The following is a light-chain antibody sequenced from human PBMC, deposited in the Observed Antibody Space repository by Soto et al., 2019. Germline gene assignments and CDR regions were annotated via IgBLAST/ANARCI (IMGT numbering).Light chain of an antibody. CDR1: QSLLYTNGNTY. V-gene: IGKV2-30*01. CDR3: MQGTHWPRT. Sequence: DVVMTQSPLSLPVTLGQPASISCRSNQSLLYTNGNTYLNWFHQRPGQSPRRLVYKVSNRDSGVPDRFSGSGSGTDFTLEISRVEAEDVGVYFCMQGTHWPRTFGQGTKVDIK. CDR2: KVS. J-gene: IGKJ1*01.